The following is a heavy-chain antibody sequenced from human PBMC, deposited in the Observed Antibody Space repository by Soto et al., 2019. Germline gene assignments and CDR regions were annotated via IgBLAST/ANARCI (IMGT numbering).Heavy chain of an antibody. CDR2: IYHSGST. CDR3: ARDQIVTYQFGVGTPNYYYYGMDV. CDR1: GGSISSSNW. D-gene: IGHD3-3*01. J-gene: IGHJ6*02. Sequence: SETLSLTCAVSGGSISSSNWWSWVRQPPGKGLEWIGEIYHSGSTNYNPSLKSRATISVDKSKNQISLKLSSVTAADTAVYYCARDQIVTYQFGVGTPNYYYYGMDVWGQGTTVTVSS. V-gene: IGHV4-4*02.